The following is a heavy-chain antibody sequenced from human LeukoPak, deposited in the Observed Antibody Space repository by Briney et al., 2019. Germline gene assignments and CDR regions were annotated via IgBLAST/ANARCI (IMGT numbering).Heavy chain of an antibody. CDR3: ARDFSGWSVDP. D-gene: IGHD6-19*01. V-gene: IGHV3-48*03. CDR2: ISGSGRTI. Sequence: QPGGSLRLSCAASGFTFSTYEMNWVRQTPGTGLEWLSYISGSGRTIYYADSVRGRFTISRDNAKNSLYLQMNSLRAEDTAVYYCARDFSGWSVDPWGQGTLVTVSS. J-gene: IGHJ5*02. CDR1: GFTFSTYE.